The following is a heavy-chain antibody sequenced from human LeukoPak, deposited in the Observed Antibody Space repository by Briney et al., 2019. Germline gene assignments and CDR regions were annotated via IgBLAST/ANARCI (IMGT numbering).Heavy chain of an antibody. CDR3: AASDGHINWFEP. J-gene: IGHJ5*02. V-gene: IGHV4-34*01. Sequence: PSETLSLTCAVSGGSFSGYYWGWIRQPPGKGLQWIGEITHNGYTNYNPALKSRVTISIDTSKNEFSLKVSSVTAADMAIYYCAASDGHINWFEPWGQGTLVTVSS. CDR2: ITHNGYT. CDR1: GGSFSGYY.